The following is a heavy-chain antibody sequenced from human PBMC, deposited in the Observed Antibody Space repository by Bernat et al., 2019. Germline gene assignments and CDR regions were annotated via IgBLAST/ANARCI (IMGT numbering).Heavy chain of an antibody. J-gene: IGHJ6*02. D-gene: IGHD6-13*01. CDR1: GFTFSSYA. CDR2: TSYDGSNK. Sequence: QVQLVESGGGVVQPGRSLRLSCAASGFTFSSYAMHWVRQAPGKGLEWVAVTSYDGSNKYYADSVKGRFTISRDNSKNTLYLQMNSLRAEDTAVYYCARDAGQQLVCGMDVWGQGTTVTVSS. V-gene: IGHV3-30-3*01. CDR3: ARDAGQQLVCGMDV.